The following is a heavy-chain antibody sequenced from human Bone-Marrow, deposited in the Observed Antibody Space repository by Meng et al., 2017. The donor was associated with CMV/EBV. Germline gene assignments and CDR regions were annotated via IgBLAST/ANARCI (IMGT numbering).Heavy chain of an antibody. D-gene: IGHD2-15*01. V-gene: IGHV3-11*01. CDR3: AGGKEGFCRGAYCHFPPIES. J-gene: IGHJ4*02. Sequence: GGSLRLSCAASGLTFSGSYMTWIRQAPGKGLEWLSYISASGTTRYYAESVTGRFTVSRDNAKRSLVLEMDSLRAEDTAVYYWAGGKEGFCRGAYCHFPPIESWGQGTLVTVSS. CDR1: GLTFSGSY. CDR2: ISASGTTR.